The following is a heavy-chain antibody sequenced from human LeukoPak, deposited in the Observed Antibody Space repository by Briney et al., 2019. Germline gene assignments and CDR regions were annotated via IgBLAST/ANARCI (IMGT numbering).Heavy chain of an antibody. J-gene: IGHJ4*02. CDR3: AKALLSQRYYFDS. CDR2: ISSSGGST. V-gene: IGHV3-23*01. Sequence: GGSLRLSCAASGFSFSSYAMSWVRQAPGKGLEWVSAISSSGGSTYYADSVKGRFTISRDNSKNTLYLQMNSLRAEDTAVYYCAKALLSQRYYFDSWGQGTLVTVSS. D-gene: IGHD2/OR15-2a*01. CDR1: GFSFSSYA.